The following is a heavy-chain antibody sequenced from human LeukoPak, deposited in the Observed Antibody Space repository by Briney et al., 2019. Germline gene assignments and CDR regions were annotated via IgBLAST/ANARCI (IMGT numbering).Heavy chain of an antibody. D-gene: IGHD4/OR15-4a*01. J-gene: IGHJ4*02. Sequence: GGSLRLSCVASGFTFCDHYMDWVRQAPGKGLEWVGRTTNRADSYNTHYAASVKGRFTISRDDSKDSLYLQMNSLKSEDMAVYYCARVALGNYGEYDYWGQGTLVTVSS. CDR1: GFTFCDHY. CDR2: TTNRADSYNT. CDR3: ARVALGNYGEYDY. V-gene: IGHV3-72*01.